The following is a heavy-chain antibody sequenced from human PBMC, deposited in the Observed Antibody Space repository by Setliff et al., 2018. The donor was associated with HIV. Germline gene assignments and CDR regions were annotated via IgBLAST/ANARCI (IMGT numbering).Heavy chain of an antibody. D-gene: IGHD7-27*01. CDR1: GASISSHY. CDR3: ARAPNWGTYFDY. Sequence: PSETLSLTCTVSGASISSHYWSWIRQPPGKGLEWIGYIFYSGSTNYNPSLKSRITISVDTSKNQFSLKLSSPTAADTAVYYCARAPNWGTYFDYWGQGTLVTVSS. V-gene: IGHV4-59*11. CDR2: IFYSGST. J-gene: IGHJ4*02.